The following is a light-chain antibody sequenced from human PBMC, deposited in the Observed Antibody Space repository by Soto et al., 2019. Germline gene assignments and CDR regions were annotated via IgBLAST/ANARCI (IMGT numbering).Light chain of an antibody. Sequence: EIVLTQSPATLSLSPGERATLSCRASQSVSTYLAWYHQKVGQAPRLLIYDESYRAAGIPARFSGSGSGTDFNLTISSLGPEDLGVYYCQHRGDWPRTFGQGTKVEIK. J-gene: IGKJ1*01. CDR3: QHRGDWPRT. CDR1: QSVSTY. CDR2: DES. V-gene: IGKV3-11*01.